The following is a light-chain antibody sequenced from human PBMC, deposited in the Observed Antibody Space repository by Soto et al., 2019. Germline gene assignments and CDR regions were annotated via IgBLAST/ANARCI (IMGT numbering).Light chain of an antibody. CDR1: QSVRSNY. CDR2: DAS. V-gene: IGKV3-20*01. Sequence: EIVLTQSPDTLSLSPGDRATLSCRASQSVRSNYLAWYQQKPGQAPRVLIYDASSRATGIPDRFSGSGSGTDFTLTISRLEPEDFAVYYCQQYGSSPLTFGGGTKVDIK. CDR3: QQYGSSPLT. J-gene: IGKJ4*01.